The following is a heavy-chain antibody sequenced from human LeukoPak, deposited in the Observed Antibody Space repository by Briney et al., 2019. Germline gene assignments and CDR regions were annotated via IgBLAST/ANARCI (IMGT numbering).Heavy chain of an antibody. CDR2: IGSSGSTI. J-gene: IGHJ4*02. CDR3: ARGARPVAMRNYFDY. D-gene: IGHD2-2*01. Sequence: GGSLRLSCVASGFTFSDYYMSWIRQAPGKGLEWVAYIGSSGSTIYYADSVKGRFAISRDNAKKSLYLQMNSLRAEDTAVYYCARGARPVAMRNYFDYWGQGTLVTVSS. CDR1: GFTFSDYY. V-gene: IGHV3-11*01.